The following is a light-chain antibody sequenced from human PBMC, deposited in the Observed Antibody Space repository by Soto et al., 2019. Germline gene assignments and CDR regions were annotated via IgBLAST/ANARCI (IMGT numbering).Light chain of an antibody. J-gene: IGKJ4*01. CDR1: QGISSY. Sequence: DIQLTQSPSFLSASVGDRVAITCRASQGISSYLAWYQKKPGTAPKLLIHSASTLQSGVPSRFSGSGSGTEFTLTISSLQPEDFAIYYCQQLNSYPLTFGGGTKGEIK. V-gene: IGKV1-9*01. CDR2: SAS. CDR3: QQLNSYPLT.